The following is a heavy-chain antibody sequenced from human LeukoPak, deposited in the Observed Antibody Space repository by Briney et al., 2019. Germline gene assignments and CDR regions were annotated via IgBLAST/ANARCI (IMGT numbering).Heavy chain of an antibody. J-gene: IGHJ4*02. D-gene: IGHD3-10*01. V-gene: IGHV1-46*01. CDR3: ARDHEYYYGSGSYYPGGCDY. CDR2: INPSGGST. Sequence: ASVKVSCKASGYTFTSYYMHWVRQAPGQGLEWMGIINPSGGSTSYAQKFRGRVTMTRDTSTSTVYMELRSLRSEDTAVYYCARDHEYYYGSGSYYPGGCDYWGQGTLVTVSS. CDR1: GYTFTSYY.